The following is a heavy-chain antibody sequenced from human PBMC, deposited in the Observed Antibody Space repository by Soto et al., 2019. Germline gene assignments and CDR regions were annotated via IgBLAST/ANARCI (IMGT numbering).Heavy chain of an antibody. D-gene: IGHD3-22*01. Sequence: SVKVSCKASGGTFSSYAISWVRQAPGQGLEWMGGIIPIFGTANYAQKFQGRVTITADKSTSTAYMELSSLSSEDTAVYYCARDHDHYDSSGYYHWFDPWGQGTLVTVSS. J-gene: IGHJ5*02. CDR2: IIPIFGTA. CDR3: ARDHDHYDSSGYYHWFDP. V-gene: IGHV1-69*06. CDR1: GGTFSSYA.